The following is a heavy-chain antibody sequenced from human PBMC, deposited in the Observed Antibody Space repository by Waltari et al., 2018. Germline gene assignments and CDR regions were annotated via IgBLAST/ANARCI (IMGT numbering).Heavy chain of an antibody. D-gene: IGHD2-15*01. CDR3: ARDLVMRVYGGNPPRQFDY. Sequence: QVQLQESGPGLVKPSETLSLTCAVSGYSISSGYYWGWIRQPPGKGLEWSGSIYHSGSTYYNPPLKSRITNSVDTSKNQFSLKLSSVTAADTAVYYCARDLVMRVYGGNPPRQFDYWGQGTLVTVSS. J-gene: IGHJ4*02. V-gene: IGHV4-38-2*02. CDR2: IYHSGST. CDR1: GYSISSGYY.